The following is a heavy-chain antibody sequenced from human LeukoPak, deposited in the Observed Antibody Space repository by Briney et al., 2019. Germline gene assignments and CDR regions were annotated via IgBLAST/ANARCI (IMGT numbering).Heavy chain of an antibody. J-gene: IGHJ6*02. Sequence: GGSLRLSCAASGFTFSSYGIHWVRQAPGKGLEWVAVISYDGSKKYYADSVKGRFTISRDNSKNTYLQMNNLRAEDTAIYYCARVLVVVSLDGMDVWGQGTPVTVSS. CDR1: GFTFSSYG. CDR3: ARVLVVVSLDGMDV. D-gene: IGHD3-22*01. V-gene: IGHV3-30*19. CDR2: ISYDGSKK.